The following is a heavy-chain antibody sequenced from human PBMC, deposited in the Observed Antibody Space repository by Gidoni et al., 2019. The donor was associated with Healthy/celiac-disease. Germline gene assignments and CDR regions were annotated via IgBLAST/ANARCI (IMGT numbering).Heavy chain of an antibody. Sequence: QVQLVESGGGVVQPGRSLRLSCAASGFTFSSYAMHWVRQAPGKGLEWVAVISYDGSNKYYADSVKGRFTISRDNSKNTLYLQMNSLRAEDTAVYYCARDITGNDGGGDYWGQGTLVTVSS. CDR1: GFTFSSYA. V-gene: IGHV3-30-3*01. D-gene: IGHD1-20*01. CDR3: ARDITGNDGGGDY. CDR2: ISYDGSNK. J-gene: IGHJ4*02.